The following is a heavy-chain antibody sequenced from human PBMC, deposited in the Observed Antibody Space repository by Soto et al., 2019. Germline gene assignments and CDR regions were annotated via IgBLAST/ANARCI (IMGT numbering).Heavy chain of an antibody. D-gene: IGHD6-19*01. V-gene: IGHV2-5*02. J-gene: IGHJ4*02. Sequence: ITLKESGPALVKATQTLTLTCTFSGFSLSTSGVGVGWIRQPPGKALEWLALIYWDDDKRYSPSLKSRLTITKDTSKNQVVLTMTNMDPVDTATYYCAHSYSSGWYYGPFDYWVQGTLVTVSS. CDR2: IYWDDDK. CDR3: AHSYSSGWYYGPFDY. CDR1: GFSLSTSGVG.